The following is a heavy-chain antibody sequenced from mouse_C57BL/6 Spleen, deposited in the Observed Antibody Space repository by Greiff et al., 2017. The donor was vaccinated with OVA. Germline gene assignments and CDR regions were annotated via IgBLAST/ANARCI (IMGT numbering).Heavy chain of an antibody. J-gene: IGHJ2*01. V-gene: IGHV1-4*01. CDR2: INPSSGYT. D-gene: IGHD2-3*01. Sequence: QVQLQQSGAELARPGASVKMSCKASGYTFTSYTMHWVKQRPGQGLEWIGYINPSSGYTKYNQKFKDKATLTADKSSSTAYMQLSSLTSEDSAVYYCARGGIYDGYPDYWGQGTTLTVSS. CDR1: GYTFTSYT. CDR3: ARGGIYDGYPDY.